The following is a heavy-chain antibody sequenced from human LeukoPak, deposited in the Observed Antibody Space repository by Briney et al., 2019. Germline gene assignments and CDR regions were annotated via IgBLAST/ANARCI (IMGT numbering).Heavy chain of an antibody. CDR3: ARGFPYYDILTGKIRGNWFDP. Sequence: GASVKVSCKASGYTFTSYGISWVRQAPGQGLEWMGWISAYNGNTNYAQKLQGRVTMTTDTSTSTAYMELSSLRSEDTAVYYCARGFPYYDILTGKIRGNWFDPWGQGILVTVSS. V-gene: IGHV1-18*01. J-gene: IGHJ5*02. CDR1: GYTFTSYG. CDR2: ISAYNGNT. D-gene: IGHD3-9*01.